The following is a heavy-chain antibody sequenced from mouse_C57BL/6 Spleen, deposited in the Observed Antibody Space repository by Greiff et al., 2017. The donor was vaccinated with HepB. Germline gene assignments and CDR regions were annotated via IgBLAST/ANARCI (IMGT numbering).Heavy chain of an antibody. CDR3: ARAGYGPWFAY. V-gene: IGHV1-22*01. D-gene: IGHD2-10*02. J-gene: IGHJ3*01. CDR1: GYTFTDYN. CDR2: INPNNGGT. Sequence: VQLKESGPELVKPGASVKMSCKASGYTFTDYNMHWVKQSHGKSLEWIGYINPNNGGTSYNQKFKGKATLTVNKSSSTAYMELRSLTSEDSAVYYCARAGYGPWFAYWGQGTLVTVSA.